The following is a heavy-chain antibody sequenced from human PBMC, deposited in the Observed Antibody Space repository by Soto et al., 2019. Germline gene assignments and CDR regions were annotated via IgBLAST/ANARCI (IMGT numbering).Heavy chain of an antibody. J-gene: IGHJ5*01. Sequence: QVQLVESGGGVVQPGRSLRLSCVASGFSFRSYAMHWVRQAPGQGLEWVAFTSYDGGKKDYAESVKGRVTVSRGNFENFRYMEMNSLRTEDTAVYYCAKEGQAHCSGGSCFSGWFDAWGHGTQVTVSS. D-gene: IGHD2-15*01. CDR3: AKEGQAHCSGGSCFSGWFDA. CDR1: GFSFRSYA. CDR2: TSYDGGKK. V-gene: IGHV3-30*18.